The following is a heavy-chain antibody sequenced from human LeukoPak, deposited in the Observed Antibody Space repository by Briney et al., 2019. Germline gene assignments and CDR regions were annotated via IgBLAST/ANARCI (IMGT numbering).Heavy chain of an antibody. D-gene: IGHD2-2*01. CDR3: ARSRSQLLSIQH. J-gene: IGHJ1*01. V-gene: IGHV1-2*02. CDR2: INPNSGGT. CDR1: GYTFSGYY. Sequence: GASAKVSRKASGYTFSGYYMHWVRQAPGQGLEWMGWINPNSGGTNYAQKFQGRVTMTRDTSISTAYMELSRLRSDDTAVYYCARSRSQLLSIQHWGQGTLVTVSS.